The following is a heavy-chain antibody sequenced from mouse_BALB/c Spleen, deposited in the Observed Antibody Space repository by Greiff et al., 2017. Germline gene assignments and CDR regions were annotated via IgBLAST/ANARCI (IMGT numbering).Heavy chain of an antibody. Sequence: QVQLQQSGAELVRPGTSVKVSCKASGYAFTNYLIEWVKQRPGQGLEWIGVINPGSGGTNYNEKFKGKATLTADKSSSTAYMQLSSLASEDSAVYYCARVGLGLFAYWGQGTLVTVSA. CDR1: GYAFTNYL. J-gene: IGHJ3*01. CDR3: ARVGLGLFAY. V-gene: IGHV1-54*01. CDR2: INPGSGGT. D-gene: IGHD4-1*01.